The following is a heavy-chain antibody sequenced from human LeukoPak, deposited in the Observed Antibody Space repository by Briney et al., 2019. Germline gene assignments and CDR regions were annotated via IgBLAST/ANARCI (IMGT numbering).Heavy chain of an antibody. CDR3: ARVFRTMVRGVAIDY. CDR2: IYYSGST. D-gene: IGHD3-10*01. Sequence: SETLSLTCTVSGGSISSSSYYWGWIRQPPGKGLEWIGSIYYSGSTYYNPSLKSRVTISVDTSKNQFSLKLSSVTAADTAVYYCARVFRTMVRGVAIDYWGQGTLVTVSS. V-gene: IGHV4-39*01. J-gene: IGHJ4*02. CDR1: GGSISSSSYY.